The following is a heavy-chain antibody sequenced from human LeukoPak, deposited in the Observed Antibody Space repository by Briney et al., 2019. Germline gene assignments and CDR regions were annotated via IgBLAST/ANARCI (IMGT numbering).Heavy chain of an antibody. J-gene: IGHJ4*02. D-gene: IGHD5-12*01. V-gene: IGHV3-7*01. Sequence: GSLRLSCATSGFTFTTYWMNWVRQAPGKGLEWVANIKQDGSEKYYVDSVKGRFTIPRDNARNSLYLQMNSLRADDTAVYYCARGGGYAWDYWGQGTLVTVSS. CDR1: GFTFTTYW. CDR3: ARGGGYAWDY. CDR2: IKQDGSEK.